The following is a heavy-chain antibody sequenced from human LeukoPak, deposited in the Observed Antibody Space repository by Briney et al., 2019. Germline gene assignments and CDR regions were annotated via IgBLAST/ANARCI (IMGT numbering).Heavy chain of an antibody. J-gene: IGHJ4*02. CDR3: ARDEVATNGDY. V-gene: IGHV1-2*06. D-gene: IGHD5-12*01. Sequence: VASVEVSCKASGYTFTGYYMHWVRQAPGQGLEWMGRINPNSGGTNYAQKFQGRVTMTRDTSISTAYMELSRLRSDDTAVYYCARDEVATNGDYWGQGTLVTVSS. CDR2: INPNSGGT. CDR1: GYTFTGYY.